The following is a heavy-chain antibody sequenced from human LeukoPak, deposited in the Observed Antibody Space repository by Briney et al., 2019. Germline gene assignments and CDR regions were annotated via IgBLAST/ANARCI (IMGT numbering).Heavy chain of an antibody. CDR3: ALGIAVAGNGGWFDP. J-gene: IGHJ5*02. CDR2: IYDSGST. D-gene: IGHD6-19*01. Sequence: SETLSLTCTVSGGSISSYYWSWIRQPPGKGLEWIGFIYDSGSTNYNPSLKSRVTISVDTSKNQFSLKLSSVTAADTAVYYCALGIAVAGNGGWFDPWGQGTLVTVSS. V-gene: IGHV4-59*08. CDR1: GGSISSYY.